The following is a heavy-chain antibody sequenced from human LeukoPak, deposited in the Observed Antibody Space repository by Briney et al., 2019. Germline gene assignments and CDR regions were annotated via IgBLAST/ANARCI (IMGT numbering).Heavy chain of an antibody. V-gene: IGHV3-48*01. CDR2: ISFSSSTI. J-gene: IGHJ4*02. Sequence: GGSLRLSCTPSGFTFGDYPMSWFRQAPGKGLEWVSYISFSSSTIYYADSVKGRFTVSRDNAKNLLYLQMNSLRAEDTAVYYCAREAPRGTSSNPYYFDSWGQGTLVTVSS. D-gene: IGHD6-6*01. CDR1: GFTFGDYP. CDR3: AREAPRGTSSNPYYFDS.